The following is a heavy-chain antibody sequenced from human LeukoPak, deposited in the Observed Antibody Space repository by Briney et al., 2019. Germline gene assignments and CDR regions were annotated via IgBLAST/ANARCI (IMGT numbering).Heavy chain of an antibody. V-gene: IGHV1-3*01. CDR1: GYTFTSYA. Sequence: GASVKVSCKASGYTFTSYAMHWVRQAPGQRLEWMGWINAGNGNTKYSQKFQGRVTITRDTSASTAYMELSSLRSEDTAVYYCARDWNWDRRDAFDIWGQGTMVTVSS. CDR2: INAGNGNT. J-gene: IGHJ3*02. D-gene: IGHD1-7*01. CDR3: ARDWNWDRRDAFDI.